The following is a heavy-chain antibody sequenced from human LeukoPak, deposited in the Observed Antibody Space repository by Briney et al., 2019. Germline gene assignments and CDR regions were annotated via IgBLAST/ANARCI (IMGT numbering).Heavy chain of an antibody. Sequence: GGSLRLSSAAAGFTSNTFNMNWGRQAPRKGLEWGSSITSVGDYIYYADSLKGRFTTSRDNTKKTLSLQLNRLRAEDMAVYYCGSSRQLWLLGDYWGQGTLVTVSS. V-gene: IGHV3-21*01. CDR3: GSSRQLWLLGDY. J-gene: IGHJ4*02. CDR2: ITSVGDYI. D-gene: IGHD5-18*01. CDR1: GFTSNTFN.